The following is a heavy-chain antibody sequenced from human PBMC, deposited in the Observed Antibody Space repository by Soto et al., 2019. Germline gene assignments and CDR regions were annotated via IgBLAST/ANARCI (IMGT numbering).Heavy chain of an antibody. CDR1: GGSISSSSYY. CDR3: ARRVYYGSGSYYNVHYGMDV. V-gene: IGHV4-39*01. J-gene: IGHJ6*02. Sequence: SETLSLTCTVSGGSISSSSYYWGWIRQPPGKGLEWIGSIYYSGSTYYNPSLKSRVTISVDTSKNQFSLKLSSVTAADTAVYYCARRVYYGSGSYYNVHYGMDVWGQGTTVTVSS. D-gene: IGHD3-10*01. CDR2: IYYSGST.